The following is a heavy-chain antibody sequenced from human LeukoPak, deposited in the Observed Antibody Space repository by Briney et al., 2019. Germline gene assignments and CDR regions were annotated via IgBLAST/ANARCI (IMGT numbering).Heavy chain of an antibody. CDR2: INPNSGNT. CDR1: GYTFTGYY. Sequence: ASVKVSCEASGYTFTGYYMHWVRQAPGQGLEWMGWINPNSGNTGYAQKFQGRVTMTRNTSISTAYMELSSLRSEDTAVYYCARGGSSSSHFDYWGQGTLVTVSS. D-gene: IGHD6-6*01. J-gene: IGHJ4*02. CDR3: ARGGSSSSHFDY. V-gene: IGHV1-8*02.